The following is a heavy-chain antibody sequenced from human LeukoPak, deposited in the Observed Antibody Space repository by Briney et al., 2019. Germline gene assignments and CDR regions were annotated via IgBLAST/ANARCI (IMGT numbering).Heavy chain of an antibody. V-gene: IGHV1-2*02. Sequence: ASVKVSCKASRYTFTGYYMHWVRQAPGQGLEWMGWINPNSGGTNYAQKFQGRVTMTRDTSISTAYMELSRLRSDDTAVYYCARGTYYYDSSGYIRYNWFDPWGQGTLVTVSS. CDR3: ARGTYYYDSSGYIRYNWFDP. CDR1: RYTFTGYY. D-gene: IGHD3-22*01. CDR2: INPNSGGT. J-gene: IGHJ5*02.